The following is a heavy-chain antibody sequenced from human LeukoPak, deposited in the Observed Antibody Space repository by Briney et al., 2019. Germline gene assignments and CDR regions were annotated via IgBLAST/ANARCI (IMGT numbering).Heavy chain of an antibody. Sequence: SETLSLTCTVSGGSIGSSSYYWGWIRQPPGKGLEWIGSIYYSGGTYYNPSLKSRVTISVDTSKNQFSLKLSSVTAADTAVYYCARATHDYYDSSGYFDYWGQGTLVTVSS. CDR3: ARATHDYYDSSGYFDY. CDR2: IYYSGGT. V-gene: IGHV4-39*07. D-gene: IGHD3-22*01. CDR1: GGSIGSSSYY. J-gene: IGHJ4*02.